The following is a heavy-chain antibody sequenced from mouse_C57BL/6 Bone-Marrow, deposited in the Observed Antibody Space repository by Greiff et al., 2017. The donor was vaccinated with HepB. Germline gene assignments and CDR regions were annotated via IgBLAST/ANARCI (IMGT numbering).Heavy chain of an antibody. CDR3: ARGDY. CDR2: ISSGSSTI. Sequence: EVKLMESGGGLVKPGGSLKLSCAASGFTFSDYGMHWVRQALEKGLAWVAYISSGSSTIYYADTVKGRFTISRDNANNTLFLQMISLRSEDTAMYYCARGDYWGQGTTLTVSS. V-gene: IGHV5-17*01. J-gene: IGHJ2*01. CDR1: GFTFSDYG.